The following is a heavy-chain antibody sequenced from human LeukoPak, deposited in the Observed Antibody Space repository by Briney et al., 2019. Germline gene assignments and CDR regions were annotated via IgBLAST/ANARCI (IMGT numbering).Heavy chain of an antibody. CDR3: ARDRGYSSSSQEYYYYGMDV. D-gene: IGHD6-6*01. CDR1: GGSISSYY. V-gene: IGHV4-59*01. Sequence: PSETLSLTCTVSGGSISSYYWSWIRQPPGKGLAWIGYIYYSGSTNYNPSLKSRVTISVDTSKNQFSLKLSSVTAADTAVYYCARDRGYSSSSQEYYYYGMDVWGQGTTVTVSS. CDR2: IYYSGST. J-gene: IGHJ6*02.